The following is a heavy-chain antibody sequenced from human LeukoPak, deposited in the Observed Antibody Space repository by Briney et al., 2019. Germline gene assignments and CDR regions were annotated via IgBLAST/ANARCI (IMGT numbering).Heavy chain of an antibody. J-gene: IGHJ4*02. CDR1: GFTVSSNS. CDR2: IYSGGNT. D-gene: IGHD2-8*01. Sequence: PGGSLRLSCTVSGFTVSSNSMSWVRQAPGKGLEWVSFIYSGGNTHYSDSVKGRFTISRDNAKNSLYLQMNSLRAEDTALYYCARWNLNACPNGVCSYFDYWGQGTLVTVSS. CDR3: ARWNLNACPNGVCSYFDY. V-gene: IGHV3-53*01.